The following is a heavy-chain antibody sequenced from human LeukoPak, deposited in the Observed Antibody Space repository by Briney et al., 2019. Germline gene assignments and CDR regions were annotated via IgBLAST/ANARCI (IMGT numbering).Heavy chain of an antibody. Sequence: WGSLRLSCAASGFTFSNYAMSWVRQAPGKGLEWVSGISGSGGSTYYADSVKGRFTISRDNSKNTLYLQMNSLRAEDTAVYYCAKKAASGSYYGLDYWGQGTLVTVSS. D-gene: IGHD1-26*01. CDR2: ISGSGGST. CDR1: GFTFSNYA. CDR3: AKKAASGSYYGLDY. V-gene: IGHV3-23*01. J-gene: IGHJ4*02.